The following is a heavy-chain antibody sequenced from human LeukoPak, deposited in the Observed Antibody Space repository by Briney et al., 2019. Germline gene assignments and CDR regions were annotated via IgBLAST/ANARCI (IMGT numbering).Heavy chain of an antibody. J-gene: IGHJ5*02. D-gene: IGHD3-10*01. CDR1: GGTFSSYA. Sequence: ASVKVSCKASGGTFSSYAISWVRQAPGQGLEWMGGITPIFGTANYAQKFQGRVTITADESTSTAYMELNSLRSEDTAVYYCASHGYYGAWGQGTLVTVSS. CDR3: ASHGYYGA. V-gene: IGHV1-69*13. CDR2: ITPIFGTA.